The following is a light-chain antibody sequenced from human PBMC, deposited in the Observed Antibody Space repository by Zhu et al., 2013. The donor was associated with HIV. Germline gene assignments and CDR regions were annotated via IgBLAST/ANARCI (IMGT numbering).Light chain of an antibody. CDR2: GVS. V-gene: IGKV3-20*01. Sequence: EIVMTQSPATLSVSPGERATLSCRASQSVRSNLAWYQQKPGQAPRLLIYGVSSRANGIPDRFSGSGSGTDFTLTISRLEPEDLGVYYCQQYDTSPQVTFGPGTRVDIK. CDR3: QQYDTSPQVT. CDR1: QSVRSN. J-gene: IGKJ3*01.